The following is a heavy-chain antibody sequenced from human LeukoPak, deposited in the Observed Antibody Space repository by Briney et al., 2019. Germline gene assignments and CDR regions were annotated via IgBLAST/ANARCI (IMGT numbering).Heavy chain of an antibody. CDR1: GYTFTSYA. V-gene: IGHV1-18*01. Sequence: RRASLKVSCEASGYTFTSYAISWVRQAPGQGLEWMGWINTYNGNTNYAQKLEGRVTMTTDTSTSTAYMELRSLRSDDTAMYYCAAGYCSGGSCYHHLDYNWYDPWGQGTLVTVSS. D-gene: IGHD2-15*01. CDR2: INTYNGNT. CDR3: AAGYCSGGSCYHHLDYNWYDP. J-gene: IGHJ5*02.